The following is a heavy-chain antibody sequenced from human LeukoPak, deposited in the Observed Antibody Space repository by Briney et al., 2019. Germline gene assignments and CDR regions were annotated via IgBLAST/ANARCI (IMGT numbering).Heavy chain of an antibody. CDR3: ARGPVPSSGFFDY. D-gene: IGHD3-22*01. J-gene: IGHJ4*02. CDR2: ISGSGGST. Sequence: GGSLRLSCAASGFTFSSYAMSWVRQAPGKGLEWVSAISGSGGSTYYADSVKGRFTISRDNSKNTLYLQMNSLRAEDTAVYYCARGPVPSSGFFDYWGQGTLVTVSS. V-gene: IGHV3-23*01. CDR1: GFTFSSYA.